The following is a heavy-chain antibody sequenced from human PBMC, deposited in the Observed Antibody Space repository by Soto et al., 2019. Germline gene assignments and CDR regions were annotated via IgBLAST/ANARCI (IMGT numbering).Heavy chain of an antibody. CDR3: ARAVAPYSGTWFDP. D-gene: IGHD2-15*01. J-gene: IGHJ5*02. CDR2: ISHTGST. V-gene: IGHV4-30-2*01. CDR1: GGSITSGNSYS. Sequence: KPSETLSLTCAVSGGSITSGNSYSWSWIRQPPGKGLEWIGSISHTGSTSYNPSLKSRLTMSVDKSKNQFSLRLSSVTAADMAVYYCARAVAPYSGTWFDPWGQGILVTVSS.